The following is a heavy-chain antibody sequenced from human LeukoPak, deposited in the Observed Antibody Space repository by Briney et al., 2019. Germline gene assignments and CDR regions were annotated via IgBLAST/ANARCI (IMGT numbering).Heavy chain of an antibody. D-gene: IGHD2-2*01. CDR2: IIPILGIA. Sequence: PVKVSCKASGGTFSSYAISWVRQAPGQGLEWMGRIIPILGIANYAQKFQGRVTITADKSTSTAYMELSSLRSEDTAVYYCAIRYCSSTSCYLPHYYYGMDVWGQGTTVTVSS. V-gene: IGHV1-69*04. CDR3: AIRYCSSTSCYLPHYYYGMDV. J-gene: IGHJ6*02. CDR1: GGTFSSYA.